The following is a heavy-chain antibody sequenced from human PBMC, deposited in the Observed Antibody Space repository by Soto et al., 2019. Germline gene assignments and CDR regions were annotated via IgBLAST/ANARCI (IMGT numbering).Heavy chain of an antibody. Sequence: DVQLMESGGCLVQPGGSLRLSCAASGFTFSYYWMTWVRQAPGKGLEWVAKIRRDAGEEHYVDSVKGRFSVSRDNAKASLYLQMNSLRIEDTAVYYCAREATNSDSRFYYDVFDLWGQGTMVTVSS. D-gene: IGHD3-22*01. CDR2: IRRDAGEE. J-gene: IGHJ3*01. CDR3: AREATNSDSRFYYDVFDL. CDR1: GFTFSYYW. V-gene: IGHV3-7*05.